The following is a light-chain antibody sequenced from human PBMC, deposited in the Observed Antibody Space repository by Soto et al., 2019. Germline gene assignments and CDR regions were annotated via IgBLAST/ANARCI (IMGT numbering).Light chain of an antibody. CDR1: QGIRND. CDR3: LQDYNYPRT. J-gene: IGKJ1*01. CDR2: AAS. V-gene: IGKV1-6*01. Sequence: AIQMTQSPSSLSASVGDRVTITCRASQGIRNDLGWYQQKPGKAPNLLIYAASNLESGVPSRFSGSGSGTDFTLTISSLQPEDFAYYYCLQDYNYPRTFGQGTKVEIK.